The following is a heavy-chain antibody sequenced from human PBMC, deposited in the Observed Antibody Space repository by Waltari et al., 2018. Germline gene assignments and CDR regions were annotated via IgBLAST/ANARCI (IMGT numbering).Heavy chain of an antibody. Sequence: QVQLVQSGAEVKKPGASVKVSCKASGYTFTGYYMHWVRQAPGQGFEWMGWINPIFGTANYAQKFQGRVTITADESTSTAYMELSSLRSEDTAVYYCAREGHDYGENWGQGTLVTVSS. CDR1: GYTFTGYY. CDR2: INPIFGTA. D-gene: IGHD4-17*01. V-gene: IGHV1-69*01. J-gene: IGHJ4*02. CDR3: AREGHDYGEN.